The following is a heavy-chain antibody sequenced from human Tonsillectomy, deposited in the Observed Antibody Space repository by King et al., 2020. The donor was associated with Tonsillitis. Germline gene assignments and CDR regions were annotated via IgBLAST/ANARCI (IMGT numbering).Heavy chain of an antibody. CDR2: FYSDGST. J-gene: IGHJ4*02. Sequence: VQLVESGGGLIQPGGSLSPSRAASGFPVSGNYLSWVRQAPGKGLEWVPVFYSDGSTSYAYSLKGRFTLSRDNSKNTLYLQMNSLTDEDTAVYYCARTRYSGTYFEGFDYWGQGTLVTVSS. V-gene: IGHV3-53*01. CDR3: ARTRYSGTYFEGFDY. CDR1: GFPVSGNY. D-gene: IGHD1-26*01.